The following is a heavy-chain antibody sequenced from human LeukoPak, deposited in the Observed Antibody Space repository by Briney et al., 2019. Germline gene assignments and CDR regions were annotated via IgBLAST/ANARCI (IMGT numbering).Heavy chain of an antibody. CDR1: GFTFGDYA. CDR3: TRFRYAYYDVWSGLDV. Sequence: SLRLSCTASGFTFGDYAMSWFRQAPGKGLAGVGFIRSKDYGGTTEYAASVKGRFTITRVESKSIAYQQMNSLKTENTAVYYCTRFRYAYYDVWSGLDVWGKGTTVTVSS. V-gene: IGHV3-49*03. D-gene: IGHD3-3*01. J-gene: IGHJ6*04. CDR2: IRSKDYGGTT.